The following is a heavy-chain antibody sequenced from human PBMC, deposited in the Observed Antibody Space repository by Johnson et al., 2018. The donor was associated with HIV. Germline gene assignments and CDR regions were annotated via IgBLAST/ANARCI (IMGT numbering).Heavy chain of an antibody. Sequence: QVQLVESGGGVVQPGRSLRLSCAASGFTFSSYAMHWVRQAPGKGLEWVAHISYDGSNKYYADSVKGRFTISRDNSKNTLYLQMNSLRAEDTAVYYCAKDRTGGAMGLFDIWGQGTMVTVSS. CDR2: ISYDGSNK. CDR3: AKDRTGGAMGLFDI. J-gene: IGHJ3*02. D-gene: IGHD5-18*01. V-gene: IGHV3-30*04. CDR1: GFTFSSYA.